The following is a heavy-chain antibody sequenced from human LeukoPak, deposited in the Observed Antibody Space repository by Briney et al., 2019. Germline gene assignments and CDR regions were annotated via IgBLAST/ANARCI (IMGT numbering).Heavy chain of an antibody. D-gene: IGHD6-13*01. CDR3: AKGSWSGYGMDV. V-gene: IGHV3-30*18. CDR2: ISYDGSNK. J-gene: IGHJ6*04. Sequence: RRSLRLSCAASGFTFSSYGMHWVRQAPGKGLEWVAVISYDGSNKYYADSVKGRFTISRDNSKNTLYLQMNSLRAEDTAVYYCAKGSWSGYGMDVWGKGTTVTVSS. CDR1: GFTFSSYG.